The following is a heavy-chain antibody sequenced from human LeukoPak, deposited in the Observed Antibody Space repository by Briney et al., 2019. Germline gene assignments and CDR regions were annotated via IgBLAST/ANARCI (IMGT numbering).Heavy chain of an antibody. V-gene: IGHV3-64*01. CDR1: GFTFSSYA. CDR3: ARRGYIYGYDY. D-gene: IGHD5-18*01. J-gene: IGHJ4*02. Sequence: GWSLRLSCAASGFTFSSYAMHWVRQAPGKGLAYVSAITSNGGSTYYANSVKGRFTISRDNSKNTVFLQMDNLRTDDMAVYYCARRGYIYGYDYWGQGTLVTVSS. CDR2: ITSNGGST.